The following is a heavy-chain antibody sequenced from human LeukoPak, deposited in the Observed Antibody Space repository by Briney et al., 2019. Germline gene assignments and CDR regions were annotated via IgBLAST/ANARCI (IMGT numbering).Heavy chain of an antibody. J-gene: IGHJ4*02. CDR1: GGSISTSSYY. CDR3: ARDRYSYGWRGIDY. Sequence: SETLSLTCTVSGGSISTSSYYWGWIRQPPGKGLEWIGSIYYSGSTYYNPSLKSRVTISVDTSKNQFSLKLSSVTAADTAVYYCARDRYSYGWRGIDYWGQGTLVTVSS. CDR2: IYYSGST. V-gene: IGHV4-39*07. D-gene: IGHD5-18*01.